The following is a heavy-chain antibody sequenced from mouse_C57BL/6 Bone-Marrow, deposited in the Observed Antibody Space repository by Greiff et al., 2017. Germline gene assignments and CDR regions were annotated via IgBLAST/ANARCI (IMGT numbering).Heavy chain of an antibody. CDR2: ISNLAYSI. Sequence: EVKLVESGGGLVQPGGSLKLSCAASGFTFSDYGMAWVRQAPRKGPEWVAFISNLAYSIYYADTVTGRFTISRENAKNTLYLEMSSLRSEDTAMYYCARLYYSNYAMDYWGQGTSGTVSS. CDR1: GFTFSDYG. CDR3: ARLYYSNYAMDY. D-gene: IGHD2-12*01. V-gene: IGHV5-15*01. J-gene: IGHJ4*01.